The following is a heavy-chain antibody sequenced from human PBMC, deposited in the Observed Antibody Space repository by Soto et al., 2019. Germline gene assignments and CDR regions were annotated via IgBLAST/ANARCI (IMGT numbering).Heavy chain of an antibody. J-gene: IGHJ4*02. Sequence: QVQLVESGGGVVQPGRSLRLSCAASGFNFSNYGMHWVRQAPGKGLEWVAMISYDGTNKYYADSVKDRFTISRDNSKNTLYLQLNSLTDEDTAVYYCAKEQRVMFGGVMVNDHWGQGIPVTVSA. CDR3: AKEQRVMFGGVMVNDH. V-gene: IGHV3-30*18. D-gene: IGHD3-16*01. CDR2: ISYDGTNK. CDR1: GFNFSNYG.